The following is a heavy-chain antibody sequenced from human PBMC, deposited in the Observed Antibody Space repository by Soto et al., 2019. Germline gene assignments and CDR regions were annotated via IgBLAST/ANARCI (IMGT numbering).Heavy chain of an antibody. Sequence: SETLSLTCAVSGGSISSGGYSWSWIRQPPGKGLEWIGYIYHSGSTYYNPSLKSRVTISVDRSKNQFPRKLSALTAADTAVYYWARDQSDSSGRYFDYWGQGTLVTVSS. CDR3: ARDQSDSSGRYFDY. D-gene: IGHD3-22*01. V-gene: IGHV4-30-2*01. J-gene: IGHJ4*02. CDR2: IYHSGST. CDR1: GGSISSGGYS.